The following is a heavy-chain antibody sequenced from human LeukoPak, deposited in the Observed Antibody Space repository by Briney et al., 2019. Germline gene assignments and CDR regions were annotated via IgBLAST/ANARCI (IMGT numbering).Heavy chain of an antibody. Sequence: PSETLSLTCSVSGGSISTYYWTWIRQTPGKGLEWIGYSHYGGSTNYNPSLKSRVTISVDTSKNQFSLKLNSVTAADTAIYYCARAPRGESDAASGFYGMDVWGQGTTVTVSS. CDR2: SHYGGST. J-gene: IGHJ6*02. V-gene: IGHV4-59*01. D-gene: IGHD3-22*01. CDR1: GGSISTYY. CDR3: ARAPRGESDAASGFYGMDV.